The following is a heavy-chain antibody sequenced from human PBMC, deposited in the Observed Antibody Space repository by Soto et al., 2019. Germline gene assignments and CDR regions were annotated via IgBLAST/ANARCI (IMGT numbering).Heavy chain of an antibody. CDR3: ARAYDFWSGPQGYYYYYGMDV. CDR2: IIPIFGTA. CDR1: GGTCSIYA. V-gene: IGHV1-69*13. D-gene: IGHD3-3*01. Sequence: SVKVSCKASGGTCSIYAISCVLQSPLQWLDWMGGIIPIFGTANYAQKFQGRVTITADESTSTAYMELSSLRSEDTAVYYCARAYDFWSGPQGYYYYYGMDVWGQGTTVTVSS. J-gene: IGHJ6*02.